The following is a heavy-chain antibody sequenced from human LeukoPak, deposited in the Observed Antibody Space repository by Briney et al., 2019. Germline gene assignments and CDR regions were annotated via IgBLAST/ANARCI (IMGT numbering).Heavy chain of an antibody. D-gene: IGHD3-3*01. Sequence: GASVKVSCKASGYTFTSYDINWVRQATGQGLEWMGWMNPNSGNTGYAQKFQGRVTMTRNTSISTAYMELSSLRSEDTAVYYCARVGITIFGVVIIPLGGMDVWGQGTTVTVSS. CDR3: ARVGITIFGVVIIPLGGMDV. CDR2: MNPNSGNT. CDR1: GYTFTSYD. J-gene: IGHJ6*02. V-gene: IGHV1-8*01.